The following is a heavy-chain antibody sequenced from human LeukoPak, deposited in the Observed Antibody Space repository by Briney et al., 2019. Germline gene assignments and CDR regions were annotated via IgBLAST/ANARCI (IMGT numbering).Heavy chain of an antibody. J-gene: IGHJ4*02. Sequence: PGGSLRLSCAASGFTFSSYEMNWVRQAPGKGLEWVSYISSSGSTIYYADSVKGRFTISRDNAKNSLYLQMNSLRAEDTAVYYCARGQAAAGTGMDLEYWGQGTLVTVSS. D-gene: IGHD6-13*01. CDR3: ARGQAAAGTGMDLEY. V-gene: IGHV3-48*03. CDR2: ISSSGSTI. CDR1: GFTFSSYE.